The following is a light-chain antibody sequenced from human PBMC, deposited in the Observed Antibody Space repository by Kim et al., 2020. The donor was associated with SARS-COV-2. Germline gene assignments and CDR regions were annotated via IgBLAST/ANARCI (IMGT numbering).Light chain of an antibody. J-gene: IGKJ4*01. CDR3: QQANSFPYS. Sequence: AFVGDRVTITCRASQDISSWLAWYQQRPGKAPKLLISVASTLQSGVPSRFSGSGSGTYFTLSISSLQPEDVATYYCQQANSFPYSFGGGTKVDIK. CDR1: QDISSW. V-gene: IGKV1-12*02. CDR2: VAS.